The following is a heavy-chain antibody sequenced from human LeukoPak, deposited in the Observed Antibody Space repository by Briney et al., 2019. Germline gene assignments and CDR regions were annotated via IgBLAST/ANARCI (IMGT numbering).Heavy chain of an antibody. CDR1: GFTFSSYW. V-gene: IGHV3-7*03. J-gene: IGHJ4*02. D-gene: IGHD6-19*01. CDR2: INHNGNVN. CDR3: AKDNRRYYTSGPNPDSLH. Sequence: GGSLRLSCAASGFTFSSYWMNWARQAPGKGLEWVASINHNGNVNYYADSVKGRFTISRDNAKNSLYLQMNSLRVEDTAFYYCAKDNRRYYTSGPNPDSLHWGQGALVTVSS.